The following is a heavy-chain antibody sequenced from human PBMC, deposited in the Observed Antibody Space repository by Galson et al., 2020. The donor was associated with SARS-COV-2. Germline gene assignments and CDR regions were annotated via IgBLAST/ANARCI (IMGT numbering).Heavy chain of an antibody. CDR3: ATHREQFVDTAMEFDY. Sequence: GGSLRLSCAASGFTFSSYAMSWVRQAPGKGLEWVSAISGSGGSTYYADSVKGRFTISRDNSKNTLYLQMNSLRAEDTAVYYCATHREQFVDTAMEFDYWGQGTLVTVSS. J-gene: IGHJ4*02. V-gene: IGHV3-23*01. CDR2: ISGSGGST. D-gene: IGHD5-18*01. CDR1: GFTFSSYA.